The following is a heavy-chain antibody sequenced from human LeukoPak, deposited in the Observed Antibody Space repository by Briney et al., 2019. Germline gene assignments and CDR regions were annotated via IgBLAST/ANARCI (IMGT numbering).Heavy chain of an antibody. CDR3: ARESTSWSFEY. CDR2: ISVYNGYT. D-gene: IGHD6-13*01. CDR1: VYTFSRYG. Sequence: GSVKVSCKASVYTFSRYGINWVRQAPGQGLEWMGWISVYNGYTDYSQRLQGRITMTADTSTSTAFMELTSLRSDDTAVYFCARESTSWSFEYWGQGTLVSV. J-gene: IGHJ4*02. V-gene: IGHV1-18*01.